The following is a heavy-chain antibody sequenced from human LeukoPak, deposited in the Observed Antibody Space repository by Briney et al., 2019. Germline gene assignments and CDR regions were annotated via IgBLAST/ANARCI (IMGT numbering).Heavy chain of an antibody. J-gene: IGHJ4*02. Sequence: ASVKVSCKASGYTFTSFGVSWVRQAPGQGLEWMGWISVYNGNTDYAQNFQGRVTMTTDTSTSTAYMELRSLRSDDTAVYYCARGHDYGDSRDYWGQGTLVTVSS. CDR3: ARGHDYGDSRDY. CDR1: GYTFTSFG. D-gene: IGHD4-17*01. CDR2: ISVYNGNT. V-gene: IGHV1-18*01.